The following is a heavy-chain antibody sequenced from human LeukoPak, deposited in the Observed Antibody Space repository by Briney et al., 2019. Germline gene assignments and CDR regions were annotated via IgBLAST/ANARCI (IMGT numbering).Heavy chain of an antibody. Sequence: GGSLRLSCAASGFTFRSYEMNWVRQAPGKGLEWISYISDSGTTIYYADSVKGRFTISRDNAKNTLYLQMNSLRAEDTAVYYCARALMVRGDVPPGYWGQGTLVTVSS. CDR3: ARALMVRGDVPPGY. CDR2: ISDSGTTI. CDR1: GFTFRSYE. J-gene: IGHJ4*02. D-gene: IGHD3-10*01. V-gene: IGHV3-48*03.